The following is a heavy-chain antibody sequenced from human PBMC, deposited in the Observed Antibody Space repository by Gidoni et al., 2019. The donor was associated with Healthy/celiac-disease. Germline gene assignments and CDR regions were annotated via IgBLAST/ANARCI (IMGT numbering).Heavy chain of an antibody. CDR1: GFTFSSYS. CDR3: ARTGPRPRDGIDY. J-gene: IGHJ4*02. CDR2: ISSSSSYI. Sequence: EVQLVESGGGLVKPGGSLRLSCAASGFTFSSYSMNWVRQAPGKGLEWVSSISSSSSYIYYADSVKGRFTISRDNAKNSLYLQMNSLRAEDTAVYYCARTGPRPRDGIDYWGQGTLVTVSS. V-gene: IGHV3-21*01.